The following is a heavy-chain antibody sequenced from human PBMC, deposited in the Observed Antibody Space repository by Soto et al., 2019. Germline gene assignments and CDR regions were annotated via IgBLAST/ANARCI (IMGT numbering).Heavy chain of an antibody. D-gene: IGHD6-13*01. CDR1: GFTFSSYA. CDR3: AKVAKIAAAGTGAFDI. J-gene: IGHJ3*02. CDR2: SSGSGGST. Sequence: GGSLRLSCAASGFTFSSYAMSWVRQVPGKGLEWVSASSGSGGSTYYADSVKGRFTISRDNSKNTLYLQMNSLRAEDTAVYYCAKVAKIAAAGTGAFDIWGQGTMVTVSS. V-gene: IGHV3-23*01.